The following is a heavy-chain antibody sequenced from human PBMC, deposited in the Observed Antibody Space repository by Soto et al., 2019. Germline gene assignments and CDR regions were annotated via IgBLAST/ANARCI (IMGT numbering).Heavy chain of an antibody. Sequence: GESLKISCKGSGYSFTSYWIGWVRQMPGKGLEWMGIIYPGDSDTRYSPSFQGQVTISADKSISTAYLQWSSLKASDIAMYYCARVKKVVVAATQPKSGTRYYYYGMDVWGQGTTVTVSS. CDR3: ARVKKVVVAATQPKSGTRYYYYGMDV. CDR1: GYSFTSYW. V-gene: IGHV5-51*01. D-gene: IGHD2-15*01. CDR2: IYPGDSDT. J-gene: IGHJ6*02.